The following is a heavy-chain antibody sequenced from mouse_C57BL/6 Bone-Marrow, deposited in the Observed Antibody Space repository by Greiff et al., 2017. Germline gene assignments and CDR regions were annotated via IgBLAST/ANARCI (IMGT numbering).Heavy chain of an antibody. J-gene: IGHJ3*01. CDR2: ISSGGSYT. V-gene: IGHV5-6*01. CDR1: GLTFSSYG. CDR3: ARLPYYYGSSYGWFAY. D-gene: IGHD1-1*01. Sequence: EVQVVASGGDLVKPGGSLKLSCAASGLTFSSYGMSWVRQTPDKRLEWVATISSGGSYTYYPDSVKGRFTISRDNAKNTLYLQMSSLKSEDTAMYYCARLPYYYGSSYGWFAYWGQGTLVTVSA.